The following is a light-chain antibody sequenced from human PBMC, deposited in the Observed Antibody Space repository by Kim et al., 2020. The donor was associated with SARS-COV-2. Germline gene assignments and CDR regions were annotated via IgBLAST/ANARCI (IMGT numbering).Light chain of an antibody. V-gene: IGLV3-19*01. CDR1: SLRSYY. CDR2: GKN. Sequence: SSELTQDPAVSVALGQTVRITCQGDSLRSYYATWYQQKPGQAPIVVIYGKNNRPSGIPNRFSGSSSGNTASLPITGTQAGDEADYYCNSRDSNDNVVFGG. CDR3: NSRDSNDNVV. J-gene: IGLJ2*01.